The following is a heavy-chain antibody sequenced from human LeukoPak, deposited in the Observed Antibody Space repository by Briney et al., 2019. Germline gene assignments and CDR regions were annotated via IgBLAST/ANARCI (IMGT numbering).Heavy chain of an antibody. J-gene: IGHJ5*02. Sequence: SETLSLTCAVYGGSFSGYYWSWIRQPPGKGLEWIGEINHSGSTNYNPSLKSRVTISVDTSKNQFSLKLSSVTAADTAVYYCARGGGSYYDSSGYYLPANWFDPWGQGTLVTVSS. D-gene: IGHD3-22*01. V-gene: IGHV4-34*01. CDR1: GGSFSGYY. CDR3: ARGGGSYYDSSGYYLPANWFDP. CDR2: INHSGST.